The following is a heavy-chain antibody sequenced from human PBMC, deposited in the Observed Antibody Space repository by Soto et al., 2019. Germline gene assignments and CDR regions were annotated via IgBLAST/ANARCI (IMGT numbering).Heavy chain of an antibody. D-gene: IGHD3-22*01. CDR1: GGIFSSYA. J-gene: IGHJ5*01. V-gene: IGHV1-69*13. CDR3: ARDDSYDSSGYGSFGWFDA. CDR2: IIPIFGTA. Sequence: VASVKVSCKASGGIFSSYAINWVRQAPGQGLEWMGGIIPIFGTAKYAQKFQGRVTITADESTSTAYMELSSLRSEDTALYYCARDDSYDSSGYGSFGWFDAWG.